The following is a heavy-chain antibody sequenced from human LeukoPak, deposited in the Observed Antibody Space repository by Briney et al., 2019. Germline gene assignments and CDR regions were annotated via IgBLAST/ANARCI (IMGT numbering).Heavy chain of an antibody. D-gene: IGHD6-19*01. Sequence: GASVKDSCKASGYTFTSYGISWVRQAPGQGLEWMGWISAYNGNTNYAQKLQGRVTMTTDTSTSTAYMELRSLRSDDTAVYYCARDIGSGWFDYYYYYGMDVWGQGTTVTVSS. CDR1: GYTFTSYG. J-gene: IGHJ6*02. CDR2: ISAYNGNT. V-gene: IGHV1-18*01. CDR3: ARDIGSGWFDYYYYYGMDV.